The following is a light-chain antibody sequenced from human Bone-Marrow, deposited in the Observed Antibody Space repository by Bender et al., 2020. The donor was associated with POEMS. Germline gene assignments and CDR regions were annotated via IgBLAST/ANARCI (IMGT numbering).Light chain of an antibody. Sequence: QSALTQAPSASGSPGQSVTISCTGTAYDIGAYDYVSWYQQHPGKAPKLMIYEVSRRPSGVPDRFSGFKSGHTASLTISGLQAEDEADYFCLSYTDSSTLVFGGGTKLTVL. CDR2: EVS. V-gene: IGLV2-8*01. CDR1: AYDIGAYDY. CDR3: LSYTDSSTLV. J-gene: IGLJ2*01.